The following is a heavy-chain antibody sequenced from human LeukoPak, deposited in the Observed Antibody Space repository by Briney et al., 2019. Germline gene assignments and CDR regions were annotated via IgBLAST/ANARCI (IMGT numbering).Heavy chain of an antibody. J-gene: IGHJ4*02. Sequence: GASVKVSCKASGYTFTSYDINWVRQATGQGLEWMGWMNPNSGNTGYAQKFQSRVTMTRNTPISTAYMELSSLRSEDTAMYYCARRCSWDSSGYCTHFDYWGQGTLVTVSS. D-gene: IGHD3-22*01. CDR2: MNPNSGNT. V-gene: IGHV1-8*01. CDR3: ARRCSWDSSGYCTHFDY. CDR1: GYTFTSYD.